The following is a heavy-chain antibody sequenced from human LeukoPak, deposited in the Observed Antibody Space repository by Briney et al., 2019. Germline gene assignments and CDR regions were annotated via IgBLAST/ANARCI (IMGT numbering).Heavy chain of an antibody. CDR2: ISSSSTTI. V-gene: IGHV3-48*02. CDR1: GFTFSNYR. J-gene: IGHJ3*01. Sequence: GGSLRLSCAASGFTFSNYRMNWDRQAPGKGLERVSDISSSSTTIYYADSVKGRFTISRDNVNNSLHLQMNSLREEDTAVYYCVRDGYRGNEDAFDLWGQGTTVIVSS. D-gene: IGHD5-12*01. CDR3: VRDGYRGNEDAFDL.